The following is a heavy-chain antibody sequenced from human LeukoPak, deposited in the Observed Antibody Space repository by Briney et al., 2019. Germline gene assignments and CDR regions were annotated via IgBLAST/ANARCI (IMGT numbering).Heavy chain of an antibody. J-gene: IGHJ4*02. D-gene: IGHD3-3*01. Sequence: PSETLSLTCTVSGGSISTYYWSWIRQPPGKGLEWIGYIYYSGSTNYNPSLKSRVTISVDTSKNQFSLKLSSVTAADTAVYYCAREPRADSPFDYWGQGTLVTVSS. CDR3: AREPRADSPFDY. CDR2: IYYSGST. CDR1: GGSISTYY. V-gene: IGHV4-59*01.